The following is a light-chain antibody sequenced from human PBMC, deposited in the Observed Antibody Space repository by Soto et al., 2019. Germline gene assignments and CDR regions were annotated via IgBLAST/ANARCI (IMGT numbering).Light chain of an antibody. CDR1: GSKKGTNT. Sequence: SLVTQPPPPPGTPRQRVTPSFFWGGSKKGTNTVNWFQQGPGTAPKVLIYVNDQRPSGGPCRFSGSHSGTSASLAISGLQPEDEADYYCVAWDDSLNGHVFGTGTKVTVL. CDR2: VND. V-gene: IGLV1-44*01. CDR3: VAWDDSLNGHV. J-gene: IGLJ1*01.